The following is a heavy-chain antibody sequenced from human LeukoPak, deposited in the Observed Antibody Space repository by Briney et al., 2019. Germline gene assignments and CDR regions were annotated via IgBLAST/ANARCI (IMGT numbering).Heavy chain of an antibody. CDR2: IKQDGSEK. V-gene: IGHV3-7*01. D-gene: IGHD3-10*01. Sequence: PGGSLRLSCAASGFTFSSYWMSWVRQAPGKGLEWVANIKQDGSEKYYVDSVKGRFTISRDNAKNSLYLQMNSLRAEDTAVYYCARDYYGSGSYYYYYYYMDVWGKGTTVTVSS. J-gene: IGHJ6*03. CDR3: ARDYYGSGSYYYYYYYMDV. CDR1: GFTFSSYW.